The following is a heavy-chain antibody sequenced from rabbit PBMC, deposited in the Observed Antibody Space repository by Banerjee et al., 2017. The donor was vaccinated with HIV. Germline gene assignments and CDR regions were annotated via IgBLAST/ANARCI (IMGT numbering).Heavy chain of an antibody. V-gene: IGHV1S47*01. Sequence: EESGGDLVKPGASLTLTCKGSGFDFSSNAMCWVRQAPGKGLEWIGYIDPVFDSTYYANWVNGRFTISSHNAQNTVSLQLNSLTDSDTATYFCVRDLAGVIGWNFNLWGPGTLVTVS. CDR3: VRDLAGVIGWNFNL. J-gene: IGHJ4*01. D-gene: IGHD4-1*01. CDR2: IDPVFDST. CDR1: GFDFSSNA.